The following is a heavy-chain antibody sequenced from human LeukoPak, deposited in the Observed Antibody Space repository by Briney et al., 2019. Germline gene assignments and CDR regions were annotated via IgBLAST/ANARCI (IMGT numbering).Heavy chain of an antibody. Sequence: PGGSLRLSCAASGFTFSSYEMNWVRQAPGKGLEWVSYISSSGSTIYYADSVKGRFTISRDNSKNTLYLQMNSLRAEDTAVYYCAKKRITMVREPYYMDVWGKGTTVTISS. CDR1: GFTFSSYE. J-gene: IGHJ6*03. CDR3: AKKRITMVREPYYMDV. CDR2: ISSSGSTI. V-gene: IGHV3-48*03. D-gene: IGHD3-10*01.